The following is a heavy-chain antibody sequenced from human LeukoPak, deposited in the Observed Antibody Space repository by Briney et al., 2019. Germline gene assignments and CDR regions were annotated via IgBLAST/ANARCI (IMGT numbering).Heavy chain of an antibody. J-gene: IGHJ5*02. Sequence: PGGSLRLSCAASGFTVSSNYMSWVRQAPGKGLEWVSIIYSGGSTHYADSVKGRFTISIDSSKNTLFLQMDSLRAEDASVYYCARGSSLLGWFDPWGQGTLVTVSS. V-gene: IGHV3-66*01. CDR3: ARGSSLLGWFDP. CDR1: GFTVSSNY. CDR2: IYSGGST. D-gene: IGHD3-10*01.